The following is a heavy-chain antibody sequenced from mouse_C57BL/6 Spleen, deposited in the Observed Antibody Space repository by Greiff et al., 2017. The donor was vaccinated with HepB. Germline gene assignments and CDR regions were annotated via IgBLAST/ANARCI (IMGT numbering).Heavy chain of an antibody. CDR1: GFTFSSYA. D-gene: IGHD2-2*01. J-gene: IGHJ2*01. V-gene: IGHV5-9-1*02. CDR2: ISSGGDYI. Sequence: EVKLVESGEGLVKPGGSLKLSCAASGFTFSSYAMSWVRQTPEKRLEWVAYISSGGDYIYYADTVKGRFTISRDNARNTLYLQMSSLKSDDTAMYYCTRDSPYGYDYFDYWGQGTTLTVSS. CDR3: TRDSPYGYDYFDY.